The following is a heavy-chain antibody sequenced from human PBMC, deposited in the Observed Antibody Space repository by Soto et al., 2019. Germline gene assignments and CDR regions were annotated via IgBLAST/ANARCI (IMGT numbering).Heavy chain of an antibody. Sequence: GGSLILSCAASGFTFSSYAMSWVRQAPGKGLEWVSSISSSSSYIYYADSVKGRFTISRDNAKNSLYLQMNSLRAEDTAVYYCARLIYDFWSGQPYYYYYYGMDVWGQGTTVTVSS. D-gene: IGHD3-3*01. V-gene: IGHV3-21*01. CDR2: ISSSSSYI. J-gene: IGHJ6*02. CDR3: ARLIYDFWSGQPYYYYYYGMDV. CDR1: GFTFSSYA.